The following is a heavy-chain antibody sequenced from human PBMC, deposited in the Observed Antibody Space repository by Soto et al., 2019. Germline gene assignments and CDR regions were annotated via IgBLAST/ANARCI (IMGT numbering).Heavy chain of an antibody. CDR2: ISSNGGST. CDR3: VKDPGRSMIVVGDNWFDP. V-gene: IGHV3-64D*06. CDR1: GFTFSSYA. J-gene: IGHJ5*02. D-gene: IGHD3-22*01. Sequence: QSGGSLRLSCSASGFTFSSYAMHWVRQAPGKGLEYVSAISSNGGSTYYADSVKGRFTISRDNPKNTLYLQMSSLRAEDTAVYYCVKDPGRSMIVVGDNWFDPWGQGTLVTVSS.